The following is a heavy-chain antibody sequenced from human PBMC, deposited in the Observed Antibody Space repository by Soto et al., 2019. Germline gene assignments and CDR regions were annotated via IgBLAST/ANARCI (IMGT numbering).Heavy chain of an antibody. J-gene: IGHJ5*02. Sequence: GASVKVSCKASGYTFTSYDISWVRQAPGQGLEWMGWISAYNGNTNYAQKLQGRVTMTTDTSTSTAYMELRSLRSDDTAVYYCARVLLWFGELHQNWFDPWGQGTLVTVSS. D-gene: IGHD3-10*01. V-gene: IGHV1-18*01. CDR2: ISAYNGNT. CDR1: GYTFTSYD. CDR3: ARVLLWFGELHQNWFDP.